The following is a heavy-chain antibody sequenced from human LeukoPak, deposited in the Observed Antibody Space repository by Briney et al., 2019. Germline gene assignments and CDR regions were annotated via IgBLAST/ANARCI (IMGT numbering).Heavy chain of an antibody. D-gene: IGHD2-2*01. CDR3: ARLVVVVPAANPVGWFDP. J-gene: IGHJ5*02. CDR1: GYSFTSYW. Sequence: GESLKISCKGSGYSFTSYWIGWVRQMPGKGLEWMGIIYPGDSDTRYSPSFQGQVTISADKSISTAYLQWSSLKASDTAMYCCARLVVVVPAANPVGWFDPWGQGTLVTVSS. CDR2: IYPGDSDT. V-gene: IGHV5-51*01.